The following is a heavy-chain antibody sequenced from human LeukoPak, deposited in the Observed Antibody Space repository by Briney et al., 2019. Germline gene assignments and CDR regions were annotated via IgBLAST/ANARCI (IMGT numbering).Heavy chain of an antibody. V-gene: IGHV1-2*04. CDR1: GYTFTGYY. J-gene: IGHJ6*02. D-gene: IGHD1-1*01. Sequence: GASVKVSCKASGYTFTGYYMHWVRQAPGQGLEWMGWINPNSGGTNYAQKFQGWVTMTRDTSISTAYMELSRLRSDDTAVYYCARGGGVIQRPYGMDVWGQGTTVTVSS. CDR3: ARGGGVIQRPYGMDV. CDR2: INPNSGGT.